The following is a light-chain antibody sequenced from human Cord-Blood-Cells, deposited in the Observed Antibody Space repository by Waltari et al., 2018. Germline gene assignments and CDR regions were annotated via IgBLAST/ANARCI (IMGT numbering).Light chain of an antibody. Sequence: EIVMTQSPATLSVSPGERATLSCRASQSVSSNLAWYQQKPGQAPRLLIYGASTRATGIPARFSGSGSWTKFTPTISSLQSEDFAVYYCPQYNNWPAFTFGPGTKVDIK. CDR1: QSVSSN. V-gene: IGKV3-15*01. J-gene: IGKJ3*01. CDR3: PQYNNWPAFT. CDR2: GAS.